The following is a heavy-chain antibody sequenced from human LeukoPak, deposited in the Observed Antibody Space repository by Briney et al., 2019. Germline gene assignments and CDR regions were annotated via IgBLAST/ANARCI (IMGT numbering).Heavy chain of an antibody. CDR1: GGSISSYY. D-gene: IGHD6-13*01. J-gene: IGHJ5*02. CDR3: ARRHSSSWYADNWFDP. Sequence: LSETLSLTCTVSGGSISSYYWSWIRQPPGKGLEWIGYIYTSGSTNYNPSLKSRVTISVDTSKNQFSLKLSSVTAADTAVYYCARRHSSSWYADNWFDPWGQGTLVTVSS. CDR2: IYTSGST. V-gene: IGHV4-4*09.